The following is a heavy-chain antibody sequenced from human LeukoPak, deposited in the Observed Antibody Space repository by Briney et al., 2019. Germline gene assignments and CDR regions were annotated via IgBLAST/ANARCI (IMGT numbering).Heavy chain of an antibody. J-gene: IGHJ3*02. CDR3: AKDHQILWFDAFDI. V-gene: IGHV3-21*04. CDR1: GFTFSSYS. CDR2: ITSSSSYI. D-gene: IGHD3-10*01. Sequence: GGSLRLSCAGSGFTFSSYSMNWVRQAPGKGLEGVSSITSSSSYIYYADSVKGRFTISRYNSKNTLYLQMNSLRAEDTAVYYCAKDHQILWFDAFDIWGQGTMVTVSS.